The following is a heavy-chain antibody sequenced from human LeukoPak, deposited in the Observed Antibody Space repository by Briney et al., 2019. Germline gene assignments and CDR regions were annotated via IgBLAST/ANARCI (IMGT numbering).Heavy chain of an antibody. CDR2: ISTSSIYK. Sequence: GGSLRLSCGASGFTFSRYTMHWVRQAPGEGLEWVASISTSSIYKYYGDPVKGRFTISRDNSRNSAYLQMDSLSPEDTAVYYCARAPVIFGSGTQDAFDIWGQGTMVTVSS. CDR3: ARAPVIFGSGTQDAFDI. J-gene: IGHJ3*02. V-gene: IGHV3-21*01. CDR1: GFTFSRYT. D-gene: IGHD3-10*01.